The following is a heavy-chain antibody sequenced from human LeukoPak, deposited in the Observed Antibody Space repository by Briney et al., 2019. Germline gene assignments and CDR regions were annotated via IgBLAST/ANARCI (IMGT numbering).Heavy chain of an antibody. V-gene: IGHV3-30*04. J-gene: IGHJ4*02. CDR1: GFTFSSHA. Sequence: PGGSLRLSCAASGFTFSSHAMHWVRQAPGKGLEWVAVISYDGSNKYYADSVKGRFTISRDNSKNTVYLQMNSLRAEDTAVYYCARYPNCDYWGQGTLVTVSS. CDR3: ARYPNCDY. CDR2: ISYDGSNK.